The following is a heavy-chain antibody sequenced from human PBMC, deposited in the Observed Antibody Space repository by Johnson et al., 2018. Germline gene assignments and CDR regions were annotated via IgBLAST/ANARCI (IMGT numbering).Heavy chain of an antibody. V-gene: IGHV3-7*01. Sequence: VQLLESGGGLVRPGGSLRLSCAASGFTFSTYWMTWLRQAPGKGLEWVANIKQDGSEKYYVDSVKGRFTISRDNAKNSLYLQLNSLRAEDTAVYYCAGDVYYSGSGTAYYGMDVWGQGTTVTVSS. CDR3: AGDVYYSGSGTAYYGMDV. CDR1: GFTFSTYW. D-gene: IGHD3-10*01. J-gene: IGHJ6*02. CDR2: IKQDGSEK.